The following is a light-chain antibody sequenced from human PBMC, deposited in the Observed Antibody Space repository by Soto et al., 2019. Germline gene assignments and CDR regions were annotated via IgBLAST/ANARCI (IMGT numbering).Light chain of an antibody. Sequence: DIQMTQSPSSLSASVGDRVTIICQASQDVNKYLNWFQQRPGKAPKLLIYDASNLQTGVPSRFSGSGSGTYFTFTISSLQPEDIATYYCQQYENLPPTFGGGTKVEIK. J-gene: IGKJ4*01. CDR1: QDVNKY. CDR3: QQYENLPPT. CDR2: DAS. V-gene: IGKV1-33*01.